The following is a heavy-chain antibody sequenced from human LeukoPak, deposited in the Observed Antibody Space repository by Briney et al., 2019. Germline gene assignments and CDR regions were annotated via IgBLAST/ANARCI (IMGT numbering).Heavy chain of an antibody. V-gene: IGHV4-39*07. Sequence: PSETLSLTCTVSGGSISSSSYYWGWIRQPPGKGLEWIGSIYYSGSTYYNPSLKSRVTISVDTSKNQFSLKLSSVTAADTAVYYCARGEPYYYDSSGYSYYFDYWGQGTLVTVSS. CDR2: IYYSGST. CDR3: ARGEPYYYDSSGYSYYFDY. CDR1: GGSISSSSYY. J-gene: IGHJ4*02. D-gene: IGHD3-22*01.